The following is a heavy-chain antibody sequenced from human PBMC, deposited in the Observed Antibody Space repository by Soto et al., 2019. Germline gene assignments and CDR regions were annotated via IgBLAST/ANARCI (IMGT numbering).Heavy chain of an antibody. Sequence: LSLTCAVSGGSISSGGYSWSWIRQPPGKGLEWIGYIYHSGSTYYNPSLKSRVTISVDRSKNQFSLKLSSVTAADTAVYYCARSPKPGGFLGGFTPQPWFAPGGK. J-gene: IGHJ5*02. CDR1: GGSISSGGYS. CDR3: ARSPKPGGFLGGFTPQPWFAP. V-gene: IGHV4-30-2*01. CDR2: IYHSGST. D-gene: IGHD3-16*01.